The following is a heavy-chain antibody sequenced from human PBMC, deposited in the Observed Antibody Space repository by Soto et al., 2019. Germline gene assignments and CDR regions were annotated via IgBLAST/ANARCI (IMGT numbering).Heavy chain of an antibody. CDR2: INHSGST. V-gene: IGHV4-34*01. CDR1: GGSFSGYY. CDR3: AGLYPYESSGYHLNY. Sequence: SETLSLTCAVYGGSFSGYYWSWIRQPPGKGLEWIGEINHSGSTNYNPSLKSRVTISVDTSKNQFSLKLRSVTAADTAVFYCAGLYPYESSGYHLNYWGQGALVTVS. D-gene: IGHD3-22*01. J-gene: IGHJ4*02.